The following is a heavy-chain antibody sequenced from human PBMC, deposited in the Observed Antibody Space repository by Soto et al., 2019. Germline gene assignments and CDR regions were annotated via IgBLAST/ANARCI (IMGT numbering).Heavy chain of an antibody. V-gene: IGHV4-39*01. CDR1: GGSISSSSYY. CDR2: IYYSGST. Sequence: QLQLQESGPGLVKPSETLSLTCTVSGGSISSSSYYWGWIRQPPGKGLEWIGSIYYSGSTYYNPSLKRRFNISVDTSKNQFALKLSSVTAADTAVYYCARHTPAITISDHWGQGTLVTVSS. D-gene: IGHD5-12*01. J-gene: IGHJ4*02. CDR3: ARHTPAITISDH.